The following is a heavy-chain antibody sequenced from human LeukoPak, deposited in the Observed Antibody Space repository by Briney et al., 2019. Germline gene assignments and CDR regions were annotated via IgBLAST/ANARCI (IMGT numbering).Heavy chain of an antibody. CDR3: AREGMATTALGY. Sequence: GGSLRLSCAASGFTVSGNYLSWVRQAPGKGLEWVSIIYSGGSTYYADSVKGRFTISRDSSKNTLYLQMNSLRAEDTAVYYCAREGMATTALGYWGQGTLVTVSS. D-gene: IGHD5-24*01. J-gene: IGHJ4*02. CDR2: IYSGGST. CDR1: GFTVSGNY. V-gene: IGHV3-66*01.